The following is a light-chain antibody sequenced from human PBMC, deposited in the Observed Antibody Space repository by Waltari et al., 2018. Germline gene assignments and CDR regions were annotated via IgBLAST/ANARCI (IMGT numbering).Light chain of an antibody. V-gene: IGLV1-47*01. CDR1: SSNIGSNY. CDR3: AAWDGSLSGRL. J-gene: IGLJ3*02. CDR2: RDD. Sequence: QSVLPQPPSASVTPGQRVSFSCSRSSSNIGSNYVSWYQQFPGTAPNRLIYRDDQRPSGVPDRFSASKGGTAAALVISAVRSEDEADYYCAAWDGSLSGRLFGGGTRLTVL.